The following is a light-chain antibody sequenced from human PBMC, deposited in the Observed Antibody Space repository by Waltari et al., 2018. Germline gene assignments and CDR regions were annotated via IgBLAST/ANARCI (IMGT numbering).Light chain of an antibody. V-gene: IGLV3-19*01. CDR3: HSRDASGVGGS. CDR1: SLRSYS. J-gene: IGLJ2*01. Sequence: SSELTQDPTVSVAMGQTVRITCQGDSLRSYSASWYQQRPGQAPVLVLFDRNDRPSGVPDRFSGSTSDNTAVLTITGAQAEDEASYYCHSRDASGVGGSFGGGTKLTVL. CDR2: DRN.